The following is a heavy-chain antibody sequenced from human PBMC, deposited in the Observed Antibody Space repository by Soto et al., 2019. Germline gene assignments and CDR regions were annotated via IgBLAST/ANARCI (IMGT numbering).Heavy chain of an antibody. CDR2: ISYDGSNK. J-gene: IGHJ6*02. D-gene: IGHD6-19*01. CDR1: GFTFSSYA. Sequence: GGSLRLSCAASGFTFSSYAMHWVRQAPGKGLEWVAVISYDGSNKYYADSVKGRFTISRDNSKNMLYLQMNSLRAEDTAVYYCAREMSFPGIAVAGTFGRDYGMDVWGQGTTVTVSS. CDR3: AREMSFPGIAVAGTFGRDYGMDV. V-gene: IGHV3-30-3*01.